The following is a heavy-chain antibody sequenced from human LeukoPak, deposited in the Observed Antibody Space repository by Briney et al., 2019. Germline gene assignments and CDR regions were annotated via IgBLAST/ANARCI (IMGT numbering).Heavy chain of an antibody. Sequence: SETLSLTCTVSGGSISSGTFYWSWIRQPAGKGLEWIGRIYSSGSTNYNPSLKSRVTISVDTSKNQFSLKLSSVTAADTAVYYCARGRFLEWLLPTIFDYWGQGTLVTVSS. CDR1: GGSISSGTFY. J-gene: IGHJ4*02. V-gene: IGHV4-61*02. CDR2: IYSSGST. D-gene: IGHD3-3*01. CDR3: ARGRFLEWLLPTIFDY.